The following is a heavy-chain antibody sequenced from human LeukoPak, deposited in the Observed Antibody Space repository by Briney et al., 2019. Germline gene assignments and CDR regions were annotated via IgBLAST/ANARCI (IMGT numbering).Heavy chain of an antibody. V-gene: IGHV3-74*01. CDR3: ARVAYGDLLYYYYGMDV. D-gene: IGHD4-17*01. CDR1: GFTFSSHL. J-gene: IGHJ6*02. CDR2: ISSDGTYT. Sequence: GGSLRLSCAASGFTFSSHLMHWVRQAPGKGLVWVSRISSDGTYTNYADSVRGRFTISRDNAKNTLYLQMNSLRAEDTAVYYCARVAYGDLLYYYYGMDVWGQGTTVTVSS.